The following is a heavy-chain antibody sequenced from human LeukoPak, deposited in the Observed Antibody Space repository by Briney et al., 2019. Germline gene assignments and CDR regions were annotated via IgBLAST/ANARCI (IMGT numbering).Heavy chain of an antibody. CDR3: ARAMNY. V-gene: IGHV3-7*03. Sequence: GGSLRLSCAASGFTFSDYWMTWVRQAPGKGLEWVANIKQDGSGKYYVDSVKGRFTISRDNAKNSLYLQMNSLRAEDTAVYYCARAMNYWGQGTLVTVSS. CDR1: GFTFSDYW. J-gene: IGHJ4*02. CDR2: IKQDGSGK.